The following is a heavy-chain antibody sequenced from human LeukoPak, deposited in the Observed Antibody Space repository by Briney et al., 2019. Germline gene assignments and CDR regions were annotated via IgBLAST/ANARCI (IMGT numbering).Heavy chain of an antibody. V-gene: IGHV3-23*01. Sequence: GGSLRLSCAASGFTFSTYAMSWVRQAPGKGLEWVSSIGGGATIYYADTVKGRFTVSRDNSKNTLYLQMHSLRADDTAVYYCTKDQVTAWGQGTLVTVSS. D-gene: IGHD2-21*02. CDR3: TKDQVTA. CDR2: IGGGATI. J-gene: IGHJ5*02. CDR1: GFTFSTYA.